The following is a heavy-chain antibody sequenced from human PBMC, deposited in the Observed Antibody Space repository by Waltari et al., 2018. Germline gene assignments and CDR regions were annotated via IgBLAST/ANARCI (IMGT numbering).Heavy chain of an antibody. CDR1: GGSFNAYY. CDR3: ARAEGYASGSPRFDY. CDR2: INHSVST. Sequence: QVQLQQWGAGLLKPSETLSLTCAVYGGSFNAYYWSWIRQSSGKGLEWIGEINHSVSTTYNPSLKSRVTISVDTSKNQFSLKLSSVTAADTAVYYCARAEGYASGSPRFDYWGRGTLVIVSS. D-gene: IGHD3-10*01. J-gene: IGHJ4*02. V-gene: IGHV4-34*01.